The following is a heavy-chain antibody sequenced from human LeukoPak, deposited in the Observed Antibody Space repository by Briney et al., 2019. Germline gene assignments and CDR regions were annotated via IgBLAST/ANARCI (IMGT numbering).Heavy chain of an antibody. CDR2: ISDDGSSK. CDR3: ARDYGRSRDYGMDV. Sequence: GGSLRLSCVTSGFTFSNHAMHWVRQGPGKGLEWVAVISDDGSSKFYADSVKGRFTIFRDNSKNTLYLQMNSLRAEDTAVYYCARDYGRSRDYGMDVWGQGTTVTVSS. CDR1: GFTFSNHA. D-gene: IGHD3-10*01. V-gene: IGHV3-30*04. J-gene: IGHJ6*02.